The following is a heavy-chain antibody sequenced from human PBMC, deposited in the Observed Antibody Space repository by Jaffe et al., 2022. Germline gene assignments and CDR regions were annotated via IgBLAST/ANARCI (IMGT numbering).Heavy chain of an antibody. Sequence: QVQLQESGPGLVKPSETLSLTCTVSGGSISSYYWSWIRQPPGKGLEWIGYIYYSGSTNYNPSLKSRVTISVDTSKNQFSLKLSSVTAADTAVYYCARGFQADYMDVWGKGTTVTVSS. D-gene: IGHD2-21*01. CDR3: ARGFQADYMDV. J-gene: IGHJ6*03. V-gene: IGHV4-59*01. CDR1: GGSISSYY. CDR2: IYYSGST.